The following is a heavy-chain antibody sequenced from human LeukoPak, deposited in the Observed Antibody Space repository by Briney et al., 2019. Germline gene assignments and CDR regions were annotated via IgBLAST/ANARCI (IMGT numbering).Heavy chain of an antibody. V-gene: IGHV1-18*01. Sequence: ASVKVSCKASNYTFTSYGISWVRQAPGQGLEWMAWINAYNGDTNYAQKFQGRVTLTTDTSTSTAYMELRSLRSDDTAVYYCARDGSGVWFDYWGQGTLVTGSS. D-gene: IGHD3-10*01. CDR1: NYTFTSYG. CDR2: INAYNGDT. J-gene: IGHJ4*02. CDR3: ARDGSGVWFDY.